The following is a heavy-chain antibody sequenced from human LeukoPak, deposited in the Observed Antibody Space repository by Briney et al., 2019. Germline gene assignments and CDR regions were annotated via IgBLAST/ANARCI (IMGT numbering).Heavy chain of an antibody. J-gene: IGHJ4*02. CDR3: ARDVGGSLDY. D-gene: IGHD1-26*01. V-gene: IGHV3-7*01. Sequence: PGGSLRLSCAASGFTFNTYWMAWVRQAPGKGLEWVANIKEDESAKHQADSVKGRFTISRDNARNSVYLQMGSLRGDDTAVYYCARDVGGSLDYWGQGTLVTVSS. CDR2: IKEDESAK. CDR1: GFTFNTYW.